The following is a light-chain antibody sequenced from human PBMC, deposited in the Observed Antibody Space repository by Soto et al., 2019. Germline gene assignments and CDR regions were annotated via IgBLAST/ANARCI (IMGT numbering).Light chain of an antibody. Sequence: DIPMTQSPSTLSASVGDRVTITCRASQSISDWVAWYQQKPGKAPNLLIHKASTLADGVPSRYSGRGSGTEFTLTISSLRPDDFATYYCHQYNTYVLTFGGGTKVEIK. CDR1: QSISDW. CDR2: KAS. CDR3: HQYNTYVLT. J-gene: IGKJ4*01. V-gene: IGKV1-5*03.